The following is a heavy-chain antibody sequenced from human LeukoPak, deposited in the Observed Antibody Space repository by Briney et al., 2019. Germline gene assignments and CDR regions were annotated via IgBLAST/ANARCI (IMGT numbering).Heavy chain of an antibody. Sequence: PGGSLRLSCAASGLTFSSYWMSWVRQAPGKGLEWVANIKQDGSEKYYVDSVKGRFTISRDNAKNSLYLQMNSLRAEDTAVYYCARGVGDYWGQGTLVTVSS. CDR2: IKQDGSEK. V-gene: IGHV3-7*01. J-gene: IGHJ4*02. CDR1: GLTFSSYW. D-gene: IGHD3-3*01. CDR3: ARGVGDY.